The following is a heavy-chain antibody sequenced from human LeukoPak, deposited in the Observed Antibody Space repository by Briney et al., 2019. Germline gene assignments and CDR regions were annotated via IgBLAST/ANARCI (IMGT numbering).Heavy chain of an antibody. Sequence: GGSLRLSCAASGFTFDDYTMHWVRQAPGKGLEWVSLISWDGVTTYYAHSVKGRFTISRDSSKNSLFLQMNSLRTEDTALYYCARDKSGTGIDYWGQGTLVTVPS. V-gene: IGHV3-43*01. CDR2: ISWDGVTT. D-gene: IGHD1-7*01. CDR1: GFTFDDYT. CDR3: ARDKSGTGIDY. J-gene: IGHJ4*02.